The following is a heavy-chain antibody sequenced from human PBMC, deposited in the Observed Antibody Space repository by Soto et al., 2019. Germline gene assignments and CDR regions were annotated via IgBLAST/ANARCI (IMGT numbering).Heavy chain of an antibody. Sequence: QVQLVQSGAEVKKPGSSVKVSCKASGGTFSSYPLNWVRQAPGQGLEWMGGIIPFFGTSNYAQKYQGRVTITADESTSTVYMELRSRTSEDTAVYYCARVGYVTNYGMAVWGQGTTVTVSS. V-gene: IGHV1-69*01. CDR3: ARVGYVTNYGMAV. D-gene: IGHD1-26*01. CDR2: IIPFFGTS. CDR1: GGTFSSYP. J-gene: IGHJ6*02.